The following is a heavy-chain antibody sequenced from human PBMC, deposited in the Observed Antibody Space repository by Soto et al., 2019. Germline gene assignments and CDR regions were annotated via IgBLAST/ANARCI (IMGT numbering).Heavy chain of an antibody. CDR2: SSNCGTFT. D-gene: IGHD1-1*01. CDR1: GFTFSDYY. CDR3: ARSGDNYNLLDY. J-gene: IGHJ4*02. Sequence: QVQLVEAGGGLVKPGGSLRLSCAGSGFTFSDYYMSWIRQAPGKGLEWISYSSNCGTFTKYADSVKGRFSISRDNTKNLLFLQMNSLRAEDTALYYCARSGDNYNLLDYWGQGTPVTVSS. V-gene: IGHV3-11*06.